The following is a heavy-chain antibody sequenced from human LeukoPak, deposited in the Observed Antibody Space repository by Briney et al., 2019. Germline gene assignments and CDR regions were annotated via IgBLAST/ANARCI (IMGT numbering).Heavy chain of an antibody. J-gene: IGHJ4*02. Sequence: SETLSLTCAVYGGSFSGYYWSWIRQPPGKGLEWIGEIYHSGSTNYNPSLKSRVTISVDKSKNQFSLKLSSVTAADTAVYYCARGAVAGYQYYFDYWGQGTLVTVSS. V-gene: IGHV4-34*01. CDR1: GGSFSGYY. CDR3: ARGAVAGYQYYFDY. CDR2: IYHSGST. D-gene: IGHD6-19*01.